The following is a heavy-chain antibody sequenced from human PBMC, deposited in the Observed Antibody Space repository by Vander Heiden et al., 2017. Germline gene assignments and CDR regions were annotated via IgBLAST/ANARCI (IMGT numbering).Heavy chain of an antibody. CDR1: GFTFSTYA. CDR2: ISGSGGST. V-gene: IGHV3-23*01. Sequence: EVQLLDSGGGLVQPGGSLRLSCAASGFTFSTYAMSWVRQAPGKGLEWVSAISGSGGSTYYADSVKGRFTISRDNSKNTLYLQMNSLRADDTAVYYCAGQNSGSYNYWGQGTLATVSS. CDR3: AGQNSGSYNY. J-gene: IGHJ4*02. D-gene: IGHD1-26*01.